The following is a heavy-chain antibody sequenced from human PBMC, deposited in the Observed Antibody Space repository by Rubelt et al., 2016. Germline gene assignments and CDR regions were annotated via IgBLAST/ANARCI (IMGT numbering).Heavy chain of an antibody. CDR3: ARGGGYCSGGSCYPLDY. D-gene: IGHD2-15*01. CDR2: INHSGST. Sequence: QVQLQQWGAGLLKPSETLSLTCAVYGGSFSGYYWSWIRQPPGKGLEWIGEINHSGSTNYNPSLTWRVTILVDTSKNQFSLKLSSVTAAGTAVYYCARGGGYCSGGSCYPLDYWGQGTLVTISS. V-gene: IGHV4-34*01. CDR1: GGSFSGYY. J-gene: IGHJ4*02.